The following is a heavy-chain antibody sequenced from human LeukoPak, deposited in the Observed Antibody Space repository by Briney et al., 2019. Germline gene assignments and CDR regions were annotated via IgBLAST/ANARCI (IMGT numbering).Heavy chain of an antibody. V-gene: IGHV3-7*01. CDR2: IKQAGSEK. J-gene: IGHJ3*02. CDR3: ARDPLGVGASWMQDAFDM. D-gene: IGHD1-26*01. Sequence: RGSLRLSCAASGFTFSSYWMSWVRQAPGKGLEWVANIKQAGSEKKYVDSVKGRFTISRDNAKNSLYLQMNSLRAEDTAVYYCARDPLGVGASWMQDAFDMWGQGTMVTVSS. CDR1: GFTFSSYW.